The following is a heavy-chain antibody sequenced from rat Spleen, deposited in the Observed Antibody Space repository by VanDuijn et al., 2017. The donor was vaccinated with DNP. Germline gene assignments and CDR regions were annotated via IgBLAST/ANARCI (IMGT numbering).Heavy chain of an antibody. J-gene: IGHJ2*01. CDR1: GYSITSNY. V-gene: IGHV3-1*01. CDR2: ISYSGGT. D-gene: IGHD3-1*01. CDR3: ARFGPDLDY. Sequence: EVQLQESGPGLVKPSQSLSLTCSVTGYSITSNYWGWIRNFPGNKMEWMGYISYSGGTSYNPSLRSRISITRDTSKNQFFLQLNSVTTEDTATYYCARFGPDLDYWGQGVMVTVSS.